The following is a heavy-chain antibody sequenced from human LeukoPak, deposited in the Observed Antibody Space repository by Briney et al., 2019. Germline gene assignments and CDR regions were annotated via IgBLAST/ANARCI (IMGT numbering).Heavy chain of an antibody. D-gene: IGHD2-21*01. Sequence: ASVKVSCKASGGTFSSYAISWVRQAPGQGLEWMGGIIPIFGTANYAQKFQGRVTITADESTSTAYMELGSLRSEDTAVYYCASCGGDCLFGFDPWGQGTLVTVSS. CDR3: ASCGGDCLFGFDP. CDR2: IIPIFGTA. CDR1: GGTFSSYA. V-gene: IGHV1-69*13. J-gene: IGHJ5*02.